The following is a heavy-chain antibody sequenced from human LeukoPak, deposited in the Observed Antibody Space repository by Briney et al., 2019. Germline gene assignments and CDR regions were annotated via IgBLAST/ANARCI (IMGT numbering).Heavy chain of an antibody. V-gene: IGHV3-23*01. D-gene: IGHD3-22*01. J-gene: IGHJ4*02. CDR2: ISDSGGGT. Sequence: GGSLRLSCAASGFTFSTYGMNWVRQAPGKGLEWVSGISDSGGGTYYADSVKGRFTISRDNSKNTLYLQMNSLRAEDTAVYYCAKDGSITMIVVVLNYFDYWGQGTLVTVSS. CDR1: GFTFSTYG. CDR3: AKDGSITMIVVVLNYFDY.